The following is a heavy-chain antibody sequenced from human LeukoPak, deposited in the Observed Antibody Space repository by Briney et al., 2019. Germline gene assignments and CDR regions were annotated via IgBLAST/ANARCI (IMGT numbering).Heavy chain of an antibody. CDR1: GYTFSDYY. CDR3: ARRFYSSSAQTIDY. D-gene: IGHD6-6*01. J-gene: IGHJ4*02. Sequence: GASVKVSCKTSGYTFSDYYVHWVRQAPGQGLEWMGWINPNICCTSNAQKFPGRVSVTGDTSISTVYMDLSRLRSDDTAVYYCARRFYSSSAQTIDYWGQGTLVIVSS. CDR2: INPNICCT. V-gene: IGHV1-2*02.